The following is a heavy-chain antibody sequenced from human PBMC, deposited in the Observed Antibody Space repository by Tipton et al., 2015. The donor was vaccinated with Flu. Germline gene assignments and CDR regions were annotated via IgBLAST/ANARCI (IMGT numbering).Heavy chain of an antibody. CDR1: GYSISSGYY. J-gene: IGHJ4*02. D-gene: IGHD2-15*01. CDR2: IFHGGST. Sequence: TLSLTCTVSGYSISSGYYWGWIRQPPGKGLEWIGSIFHGGSTYYNPSLKSRVTISVDTSKNQFSLKLSSVTAADTAVYYCSRDFCSGGFCYPDYWGQGTLVTVSS. CDR3: SRDFCSGGFCYPDY. V-gene: IGHV4-38-2*02.